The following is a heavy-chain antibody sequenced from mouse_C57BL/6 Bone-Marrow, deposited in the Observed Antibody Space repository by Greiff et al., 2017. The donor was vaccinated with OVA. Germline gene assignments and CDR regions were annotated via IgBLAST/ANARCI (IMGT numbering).Heavy chain of an antibody. CDR2: IDPSDSET. D-gene: IGHD3-2*02. CDR1: GYTFTSYW. V-gene: IGHV1-52*01. CDR3: AREGSSGPYYYAMDY. J-gene: IGHJ4*01. Sequence: VKLVESGAELVRPGSSVKLSCKASGYTFTSYWMHWVKQRPIQGLEWIGNIDPSDSETHYNQKFKDKATLTVDKSSSTAYMQLSSLTSEDSAVYYCAREGSSGPYYYAMDYWGQGTSVTVSS.